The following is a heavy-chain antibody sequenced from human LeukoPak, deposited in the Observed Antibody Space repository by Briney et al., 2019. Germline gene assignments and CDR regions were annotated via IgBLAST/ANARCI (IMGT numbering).Heavy chain of an antibody. CDR1: GGSINSYY. V-gene: IGHV4-59*01. D-gene: IGHD3-10*01. CDR3: ARGGYYGSGNDFRFDP. CDR2: TYYSGST. Sequence: SETLSLTCTVSGGSINSYYWSWIRQTPGKGLEWIGYTYYSGSTNYNPSLNSRVTISVDTSRNQFSLKLSSVTAADTAVYYCARGGYYGSGNDFRFDPWGQGTLVTVSS. J-gene: IGHJ5*02.